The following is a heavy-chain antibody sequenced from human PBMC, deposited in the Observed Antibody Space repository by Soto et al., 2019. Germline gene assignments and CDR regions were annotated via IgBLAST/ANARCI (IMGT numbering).Heavy chain of an antibody. CDR3: ARLRASSWYLGGYLDY. CDR2: IVIGSDYT. Sequence: QVQLVESGGGLVKPGGSLRLSCAASGFTFSDYYMTWVRQAPGKGLEWVSYIVIGSDYTNYADSVKGRFTISRDNAKNSLYLEMISLRVEDTAVYYCARLRASSWYLGGYLDYWGQGTLVTVSS. D-gene: IGHD6-13*01. V-gene: IGHV3-11*06. J-gene: IGHJ4*02. CDR1: GFTFSDYY.